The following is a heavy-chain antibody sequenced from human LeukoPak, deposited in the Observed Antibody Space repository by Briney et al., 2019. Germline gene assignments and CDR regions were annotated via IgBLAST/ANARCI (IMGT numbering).Heavy chain of an antibody. J-gene: IGHJ6*03. Sequence: GASVKVSCKASGYTFTSYDINWVRQATGQGLEWMGWMNPNSGNTGYAQKFQGRVTITRNTSISTAYVELSSLRSEDTAVYYCARTRRTPGGRNCSSTSCHPGFYYYYMDVWGKGTTVTVSS. CDR1: GYTFTSYD. V-gene: IGHV1-8*03. CDR3: ARTRRTPGGRNCSSTSCHPGFYYYYMDV. CDR2: MNPNSGNT. D-gene: IGHD2-2*01.